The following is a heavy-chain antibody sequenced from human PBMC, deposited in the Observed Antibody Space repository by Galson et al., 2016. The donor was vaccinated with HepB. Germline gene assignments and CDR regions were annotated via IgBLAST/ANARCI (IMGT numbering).Heavy chain of an antibody. Sequence: SLRLSCAASGFTFSTYTMHWVRQAPGKGLEWVATISFDANHKYHAHSVRGRFTISRDNSKNTLYLLMNSLSGEDTAVYYCAKDLRAYSGSPLWGQGTLVTVSS. CDR1: GFTFSTYT. J-gene: IGHJ4*02. V-gene: IGHV3-30*04. CDR3: AKDLRAYSGSPL. CDR2: ISFDANHK. D-gene: IGHD1-26*01.